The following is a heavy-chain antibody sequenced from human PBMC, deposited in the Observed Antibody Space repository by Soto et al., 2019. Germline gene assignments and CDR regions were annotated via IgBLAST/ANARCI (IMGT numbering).Heavy chain of an antibody. Sequence: DVQLVESGGGLVQPGRSLRLSCAASGFTFDDYAMHWVRQAPGKGLEWVSGISWNSGSIGYADSVKGRFTISRDNAKNSLYLQMNSLRAEDTALYYCAKDILRWTVTTKEDWYFDLWGRGTLVTVSS. CDR2: ISWNSGSI. J-gene: IGHJ2*01. CDR1: GFTFDDYA. V-gene: IGHV3-9*01. D-gene: IGHD4-17*01. CDR3: AKDILRWTVTTKEDWYFDL.